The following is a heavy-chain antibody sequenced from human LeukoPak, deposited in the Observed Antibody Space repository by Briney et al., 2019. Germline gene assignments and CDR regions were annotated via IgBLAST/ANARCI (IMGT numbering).Heavy chain of an antibody. J-gene: IGHJ4*02. D-gene: IGHD2-2*01. CDR1: GYTFSSYG. CDR3: AKDHQYDFDY. V-gene: IGHV1-18*01. Sequence: GASVKVSCKASGYTFSSYGISWVRQAPGQGLEWMGWISAYNGNTNFAQKFQGRVTMTTDTSTSTAYMELRSLTSDDTAVYYRAKDHQYDFDYWGQGTLVTVSS. CDR2: ISAYNGNT.